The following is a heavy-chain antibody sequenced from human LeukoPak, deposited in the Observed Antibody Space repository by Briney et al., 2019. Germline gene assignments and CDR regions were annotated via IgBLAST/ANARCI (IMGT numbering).Heavy chain of an antibody. Sequence: SETLSLTCAVYGGSFSGYYWSWIRQPPGKGLEWIGYIYYSGSTNYNPSLKSRVTISVDTSKNQFSLKLSSVTAADTAVYYCARLGSGLDYWGQGTLVTVSS. CDR1: GGSFSGYY. CDR3: ARLGSGLDY. V-gene: IGHV4-59*08. CDR2: IYYSGST. D-gene: IGHD6-19*01. J-gene: IGHJ4*02.